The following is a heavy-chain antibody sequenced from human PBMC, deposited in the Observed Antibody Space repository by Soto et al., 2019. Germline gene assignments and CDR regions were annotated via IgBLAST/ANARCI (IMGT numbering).Heavy chain of an antibody. CDR1: GFTFDGYA. CDR2: ISWSSGSI. V-gene: IGHV3-9*01. CDR3: ATDTARHYYYGRDV. Sequence: SLSLSWATSGFTFDGYAMHGVRQAQWKGLQWVSGISWSSGSIGYADSVKGLFTISRDNGKNSMYLQNNSLRAEDTAVSYCATDTARHYYYGRDVWGQETTVTVAS. J-gene: IGHJ6*01.